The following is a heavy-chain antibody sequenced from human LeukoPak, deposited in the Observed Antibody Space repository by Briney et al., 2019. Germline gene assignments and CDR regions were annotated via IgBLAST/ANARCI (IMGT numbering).Heavy chain of an antibody. Sequence: PSETLSLTCTTSGVSISRFYWSWVRQPPGKGLEWIGNIYSGVPTCFNPSLKSRVIISVDTSKNHFSLNLTSVTAADTAMYYCVQTTGWPGFDYWGQGILVTVSS. CDR2: IYSGVPT. CDR1: GVSISRFY. V-gene: IGHV4-4*09. J-gene: IGHJ4*02. D-gene: IGHD6-19*01. CDR3: VQTTGWPGFDY.